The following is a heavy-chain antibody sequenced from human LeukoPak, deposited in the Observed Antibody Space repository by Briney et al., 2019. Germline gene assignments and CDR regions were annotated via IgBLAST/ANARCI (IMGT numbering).Heavy chain of an antibody. V-gene: IGHV4-38-2*02. CDR2: IYHSGST. CDR3: ARGEYSSSAGGFDY. Sequence: SETLSLTCTVSGYSISSGYYWGWIRQPPRKGLEWIGGIYHSGSTYYNPSLKSRVTISVDTSKNQFSLKLSSVTAADTAVYYCARGEYSSSAGGFDYWGQGTLVTVSS. J-gene: IGHJ4*02. D-gene: IGHD6-6*01. CDR1: GYSISSGYY.